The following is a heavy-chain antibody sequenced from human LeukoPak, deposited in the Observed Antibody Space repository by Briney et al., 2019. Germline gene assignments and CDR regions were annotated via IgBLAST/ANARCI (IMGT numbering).Heavy chain of an antibody. CDR2: ISGSGGST. V-gene: IGHV3-23*01. CDR3: AKDYCSGGSCSDYFDY. D-gene: IGHD2-15*01. CDR1: GFTFSSYA. J-gene: IGHJ4*02. Sequence: GGSLRLSCAASGFTFSSYAMSWVRQAPGKGLEWVSAISGSGGSTYYADSVKGRFTISRDNSENTLYLQMNSLRAEDTAVYYCAKDYCSGGSCSDYFDYWGQGTLVTVSS.